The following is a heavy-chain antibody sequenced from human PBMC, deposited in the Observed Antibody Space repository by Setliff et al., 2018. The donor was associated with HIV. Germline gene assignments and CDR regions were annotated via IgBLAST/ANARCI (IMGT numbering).Heavy chain of an antibody. J-gene: IGHJ4*02. Sequence: PGESLKISCKGSGYTFTSYGISWVRQAPGQGLEWMGRIIPILGIANYAQKFQGRVTITADKSTSTAYMELSSLRSEDTAVYYCARDRGVIATHPFDYWGQGTLVTVSS. CDR2: IIPILGIA. V-gene: IGHV1-69*04. CDR3: ARDRGVIATHPFDY. D-gene: IGHD6-13*01. CDR1: GYTFTSYG.